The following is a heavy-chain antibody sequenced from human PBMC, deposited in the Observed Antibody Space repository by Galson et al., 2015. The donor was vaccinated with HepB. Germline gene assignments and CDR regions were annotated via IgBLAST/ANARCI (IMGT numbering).Heavy chain of an antibody. D-gene: IGHD1-7*01. CDR3: AKHRGNWNYADI. CDR2: ISGGGGST. Sequence: SLRLSCAASGFTFSSYAMSWVRQAPGKGLEWVSAISGGGGSTYYADSVKGRFTISRDNSKDTVYLQMNSLRAEDTAIYYCAKHRGNWNYADIWCQGTMVTVSS. V-gene: IGHV3-23*01. CDR1: GFTFSSYA. J-gene: IGHJ3*02.